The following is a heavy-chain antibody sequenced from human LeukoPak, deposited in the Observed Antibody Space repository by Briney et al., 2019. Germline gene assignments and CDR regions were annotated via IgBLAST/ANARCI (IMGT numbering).Heavy chain of an antibody. CDR3: AVNDAFDI. V-gene: IGHV3-21*01. CDR1: GFTFSSYS. Sequence: GGSLRLSCAASGFTFSSYSMNWVRQAPGKGLEWVSSISSGSSYIYYADSVKGRFTISRDNAENSLYLQMNSLRAEDTAVYYCAVNDAFDIWGQGTMVTVSS. CDR2: ISSGSSYI. J-gene: IGHJ3*02.